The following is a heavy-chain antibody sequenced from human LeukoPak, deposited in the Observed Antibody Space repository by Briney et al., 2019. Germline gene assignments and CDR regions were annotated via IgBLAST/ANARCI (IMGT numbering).Heavy chain of an antibody. Sequence: SVKVSCKASGGTFSSYAISWVRQAPGQGLEWMGGIIPILGTANYAQKFQGRVTITADESTSTAYMELSSLRSEDTAVYYCARLASEQQLVGRQQYYFDYWGQGTLVTVSS. J-gene: IGHJ4*02. D-gene: IGHD6-13*01. V-gene: IGHV1-69*01. CDR1: GGTFSSYA. CDR3: ARLASEQQLVGRQQYYFDY. CDR2: IIPILGTA.